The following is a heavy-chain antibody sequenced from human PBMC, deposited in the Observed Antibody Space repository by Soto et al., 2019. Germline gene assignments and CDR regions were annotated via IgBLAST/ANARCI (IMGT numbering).Heavy chain of an antibody. V-gene: IGHV4-31*03. CDR2: IYYSGST. Sequence: PSETLSLTCTVSGGSISSGGYYWSWIRQHPGKGLEWIGYIYYSGSTYYNPSLKSRVTISVDTSKNQFSLKLSSVTAADTAVYYCARDTIEKRCISTSCYGGPYYYYYYGMDVWGQGTTVTVSS. J-gene: IGHJ6*02. CDR3: ARDTIEKRCISTSCYGGPYYYYYYGMDV. D-gene: IGHD2-2*01. CDR1: GGSISSGGYY.